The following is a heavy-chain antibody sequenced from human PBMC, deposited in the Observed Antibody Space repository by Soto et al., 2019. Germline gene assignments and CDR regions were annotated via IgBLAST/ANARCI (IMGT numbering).Heavy chain of an antibody. D-gene: IGHD1-26*01. CDR1: GFTFNSYT. V-gene: IGHV3-21*01. J-gene: IGHJ6*02. CDR3: AREVGRSYYGMDV. CDR2: ITSSSSYI. Sequence: EAQLVESGGGLVKPGGSLRLSCAASGFTFNSYTMNWVRQAPGKGLEWVSSITSSSSYIYYADSVKGRFTISRDNAKNSLNLQMDSLRAEDTAVYYCAREVGRSYYGMDVWGQGTTVTVSS.